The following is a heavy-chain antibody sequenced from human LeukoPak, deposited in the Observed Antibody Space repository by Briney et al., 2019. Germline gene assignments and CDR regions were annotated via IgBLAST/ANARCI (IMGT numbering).Heavy chain of an antibody. V-gene: IGHV4-4*07. Sequence: SETLSLTCTVSGGSISSYYWSWIRQPAGEGLEWIGRIYTSGSTNYNPSLESRVTMSLDTSKNQFFLKLSSVTAADTAVYYCARDSGSRGWLLDYWGQGTLVTVSS. CDR3: ARDSGSRGWLLDY. CDR1: GGSISSYY. CDR2: IYTSGST. D-gene: IGHD6-19*01. J-gene: IGHJ4*02.